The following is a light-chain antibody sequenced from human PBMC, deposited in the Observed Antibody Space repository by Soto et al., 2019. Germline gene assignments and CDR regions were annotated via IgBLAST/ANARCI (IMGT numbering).Light chain of an antibody. CDR3: QQYGSSPYS. J-gene: IGKJ2*03. CDR2: AAS. CDR1: QSVRSSY. V-gene: IGKV3-20*01. Sequence: EIVLTQSPGTLSLSPEERATLSCRASQSVRSSYLAWYQQKPGQAPRLLIYAASSRATGIPDRFSGSGSGTDFTLTISRLEPEDFAVYYCQQYGSSPYSFGQGTNLEIE.